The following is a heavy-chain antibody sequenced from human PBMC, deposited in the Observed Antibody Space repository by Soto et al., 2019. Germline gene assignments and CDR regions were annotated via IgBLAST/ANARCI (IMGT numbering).Heavy chain of an antibody. J-gene: IGHJ4*02. D-gene: IGHD6-19*01. Sequence: PGGSLRLSCGASGFNFSNYAMHWVRQAPGKGLEWLAIISLEGSNKYSAKPVKDRFTISRDNSKSTLYLQMNSLRPEDTAVYYYAKDWANSVAARFFDSWGQGTPVTVSS. CDR1: GFNFSNYA. CDR2: ISLEGSNK. V-gene: IGHV3-30*18. CDR3: AKDWANSVAARFFDS.